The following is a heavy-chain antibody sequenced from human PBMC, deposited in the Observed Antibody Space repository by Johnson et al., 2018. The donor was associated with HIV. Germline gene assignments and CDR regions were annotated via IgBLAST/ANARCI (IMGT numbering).Heavy chain of an antibody. CDR3: ARQAAAGAFDI. J-gene: IGHJ3*02. Sequence: VQLVESGGGLVQPGRSLRLSCAASGFTFDDYAMHWVRQAPGKGLEWVSGISWNSGSIGYADSVKGRFTISRDNSKNTLYLQMNSLRAEDTAVYYCARQAAAGAFDIWGQGTMVTVSS. D-gene: IGHD6-13*01. V-gene: IGHV3-9*01. CDR1: GFTFDDYA. CDR2: ISWNSGSI.